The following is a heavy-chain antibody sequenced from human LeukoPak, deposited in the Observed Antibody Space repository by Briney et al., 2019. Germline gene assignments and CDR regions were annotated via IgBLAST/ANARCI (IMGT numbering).Heavy chain of an antibody. CDR2: IRYDGSNK. J-gene: IGHJ6*03. CDR3: AKPPEALLWFGELLDYMDV. Sequence: PGGSLRLSCAASGFTFSSYGMHWVRQAPGKGLEWVAFIRYDGSNKYYADSVKGRFTISRDNSKNTLYLQMNSLRAEDTAVYYCAKPPEALLWFGELLDYMDVWGKGTTVTVSS. V-gene: IGHV3-30*02. D-gene: IGHD3-10*01. CDR1: GFTFSSYG.